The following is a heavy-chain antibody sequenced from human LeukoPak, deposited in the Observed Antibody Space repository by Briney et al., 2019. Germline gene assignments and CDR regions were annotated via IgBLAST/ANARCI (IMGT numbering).Heavy chain of an antibody. D-gene: IGHD5-18*01. J-gene: IGHJ6*02. CDR1: GGTFSSYP. CDR2: IIPVLAIV. CDR3: ATGYNYGPEGMDV. Sequence: ASVKVSCKASGGTFSSYPISWVRQAPGQGLEWMGRIIPVLAIVNYAQKFQGRVTIIADQSTSTAYMELSSLRSEDTAVYYCATGYNYGPEGMDVWGQGTTVTVSS. V-gene: IGHV1-69*02.